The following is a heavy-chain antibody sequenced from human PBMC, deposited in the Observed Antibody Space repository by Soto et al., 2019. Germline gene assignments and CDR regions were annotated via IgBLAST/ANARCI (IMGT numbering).Heavy chain of an antibody. Sequence: EGQLLESGGGLVQPGGSLRLSCAASEFTFRSYWMHWVRQSPGKGLVWVSRISGDGSSTNYADSVKGRFTISRDNAKNTVYLQIDSLRAEDTAVYYCARSLPGTYGAFDLWGQGTMVTVSS. CDR2: ISGDGSST. D-gene: IGHD1-7*01. V-gene: IGHV3-74*02. CDR3: ARSLPGTYGAFDL. CDR1: EFTFRSYW. J-gene: IGHJ3*01.